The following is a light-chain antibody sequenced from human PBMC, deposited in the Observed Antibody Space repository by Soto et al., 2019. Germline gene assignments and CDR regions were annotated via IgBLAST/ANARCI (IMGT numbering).Light chain of an antibody. V-gene: IGKV3-15*01. J-gene: IGKJ3*01. CDR3: QQYNNWPL. Sequence: EIVMTQSPATLYVSPGERATLSCRASQSVSSNLAWYQQKPGQAPRLLIYGASTRATGIPARFSGSGSGTEFTLTISRLQSEDFAVYYCQQYNNWPLFGPGTKVDIK. CDR1: QSVSSN. CDR2: GAS.